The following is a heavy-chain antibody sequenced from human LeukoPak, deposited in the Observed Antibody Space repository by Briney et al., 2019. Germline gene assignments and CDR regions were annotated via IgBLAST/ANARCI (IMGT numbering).Heavy chain of an antibody. CDR1: GYTFTTYG. J-gene: IGHJ6*03. V-gene: IGHV1-18*01. CDR3: ARTAPGTSLGGYYYYMDV. D-gene: IGHD1/OR15-1a*01. Sequence: ASVKVSCKDSGYTFTTYGINWVRQAPGQGLEWMGWISAYNGNTNYPQKLQGRVTVTTDTSTSTAHMELRSLRSDDTAVYYCARTAPGTSLGGYYYYMDVWGKGTTVTVSS. CDR2: ISAYNGNT.